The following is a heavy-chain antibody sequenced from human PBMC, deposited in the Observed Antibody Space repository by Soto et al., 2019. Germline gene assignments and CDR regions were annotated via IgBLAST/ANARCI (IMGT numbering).Heavy chain of an antibody. CDR1: GFTVSSNY. Sequence: GGSLRLSCAASGFTVSSNYMSWVRQAPGKGLEWVSVIYSGGSTYYADSVKGRFTISRDNSKNTLYLQMNSLRAEDTAVYYCARAYCGGDCPLDYYYYGMDVWGQGTTVTVSS. CDR3: ARAYCGGDCPLDYYYYGMDV. CDR2: IYSGGST. D-gene: IGHD2-21*02. V-gene: IGHV3-53*01. J-gene: IGHJ6*02.